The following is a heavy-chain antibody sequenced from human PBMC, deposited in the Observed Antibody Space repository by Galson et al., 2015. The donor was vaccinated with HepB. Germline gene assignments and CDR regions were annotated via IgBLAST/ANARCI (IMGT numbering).Heavy chain of an antibody. J-gene: IGHJ3*02. CDR3: ARNPRGGLRFLEWHGAGVFDI. V-gene: IGHV4-4*02. CDR2: IYHSGST. Sequence: SETLSLTCAVSGGSISSSNWWSWVRQPPGKGLEWIGEIYHSGSTNYNPSLKSRVTISVDKSKNQFSLKLSSVTAADTAVYYCARNPRGGLRFLEWHGAGVFDIWGQGTMVTVSS. D-gene: IGHD3-3*01. CDR1: GGSISSSNW.